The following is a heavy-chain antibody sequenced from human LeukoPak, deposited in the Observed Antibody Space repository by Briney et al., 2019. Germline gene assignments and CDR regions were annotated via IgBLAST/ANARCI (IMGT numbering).Heavy chain of an antibody. D-gene: IGHD3-22*01. Sequence: SETLSLTCAVYGGSFSGYYWSWIRQPPGKGLEWIGEINHSGSTNYNPSLKSRVTISVDTSKNQFSLKLSSVTAADTAVYYCXXXXXXXXXGYSPIDYWGQGTLVTVSS. J-gene: IGHJ4*02. CDR3: XXXXXXXXXGYSPIDY. V-gene: IGHV4-34*01. CDR2: INHSGST. CDR1: GGSFSGYY.